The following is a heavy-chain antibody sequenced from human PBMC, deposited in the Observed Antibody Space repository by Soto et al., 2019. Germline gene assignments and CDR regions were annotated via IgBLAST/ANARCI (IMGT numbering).Heavy chain of an antibody. CDR3: ARESAAGDYFDY. CDR2: IWYDGGNK. V-gene: IGHV3-33*01. J-gene: IGHJ4*02. D-gene: IGHD6-13*01. Sequence: GGSLRLSCAASGFTFSSYGMHWVRQAPGKGLEWVAVIWYDGGNKYYADSVKGRFTISRDNSKNTLYLQMNSLRAEDTAVYYCARESAAGDYFDYWGQGTLVTVSS. CDR1: GFTFSSYG.